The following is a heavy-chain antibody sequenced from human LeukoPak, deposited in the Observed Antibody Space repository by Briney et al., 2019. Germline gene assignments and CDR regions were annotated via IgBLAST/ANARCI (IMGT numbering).Heavy chain of an antibody. V-gene: IGHV4-38-2*02. CDR3: ARLNILTGPVTTTIDY. J-gene: IGHJ4*02. CDR1: GYSISSGYY. CDR2: IYHSGST. Sequence: PSETLSLTCTVSGYSISSGYYWGWIRQPPGKGLEWIGSIYHSGSTYYNPSLKSRVTISVDTSKNQFSLKLSSVTAADTAVYYCARLNILTGPVTTTIDYWGQGTLVTVSS. D-gene: IGHD3-9*01.